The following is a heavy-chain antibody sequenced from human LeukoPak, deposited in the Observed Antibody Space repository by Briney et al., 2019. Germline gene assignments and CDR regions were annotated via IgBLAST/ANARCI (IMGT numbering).Heavy chain of an antibody. D-gene: IGHD5-12*01. V-gene: IGHV4-30-4*01. CDR3: AREHSGYDYTYGMDV. J-gene: IGHJ6*04. CDR2: IYYSGST. Sequence: SQTLSLTCTVSGGSISSGDYYWSWLRQPPGTGLEWIGYIYYSGSTYYNPSLKSRVTISVDTSKNQFSLKLSSVTAADTAVYYCAREHSGYDYTYGMDVWGKGTTVTVSS. CDR1: GGSISSGDYY.